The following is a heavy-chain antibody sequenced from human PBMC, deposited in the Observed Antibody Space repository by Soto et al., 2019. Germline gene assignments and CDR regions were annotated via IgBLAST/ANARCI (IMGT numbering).Heavy chain of an antibody. CDR1: GYTFSDYY. V-gene: IGHV1-2*02. J-gene: IGHJ3*01. CDR2: ISPNNGAT. CDR3: ARGGEFCSTGSCNSSLGDAFDV. D-gene: IGHD2-15*01. Sequence: QVQLVQSGAEVKKPGASMKVSCKASGYTFSDYYMHWVRQAPGQGLECMGWISPNNGATNYAQKFQDRVSMTRDASFTQASMELSRLRSDDTAVYYCARGGEFCSTGSCNSSLGDAFDVWGQGTTVTVSS.